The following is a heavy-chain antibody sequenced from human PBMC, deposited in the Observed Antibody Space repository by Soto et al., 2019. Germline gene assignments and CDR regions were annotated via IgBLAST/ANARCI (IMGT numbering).Heavy chain of an antibody. V-gene: IGHV4-34*01. CDR3: ARGRGYCSGGSCYGYYYYYGMDV. J-gene: IGHJ6*02. CDR1: CGSFIGYY. Sequence: SETLSLTCAFYCGSFIGYYWSWIRQPPGKGLEWIGEINHSGSTNYNPSLKSRVTISVDTSKNQFSLKLSSVTAADTAVYYCARGRGYCSGGSCYGYYYYYGMDVWGQGTTVTVS. D-gene: IGHD2-15*01. CDR2: INHSGST.